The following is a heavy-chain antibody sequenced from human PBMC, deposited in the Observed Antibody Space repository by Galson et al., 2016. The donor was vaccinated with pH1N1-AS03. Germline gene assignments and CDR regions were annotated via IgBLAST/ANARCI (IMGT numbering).Heavy chain of an antibody. CDR2: IWHDGSNK. CDR1: GFTFSDYG. J-gene: IGHJ3*01. Sequence: SLRLSCAASGFTFSDYGMHWVHQAPGKGLGWVAIIWHDGSNKFYADSVKGRFTIYRDNSKNTLYLEMKSLRVEDTAVYYCVWTIAAANLPNSYGFDVWGQGTTVTVSS. V-gene: IGHV3-33*08. CDR3: VWTIAAANLPNSYGFDV. D-gene: IGHD6-13*01.